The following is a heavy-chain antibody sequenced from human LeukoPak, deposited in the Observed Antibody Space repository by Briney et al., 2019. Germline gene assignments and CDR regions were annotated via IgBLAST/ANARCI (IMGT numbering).Heavy chain of an antibody. CDR1: GGSISSSSYY. V-gene: IGHV4-39*01. J-gene: IGHJ4*02. Sequence: SETLSLTCTVSGGSISSSSYYWGWIRQPPGKGLEWIGSIYYSGSTYYNPSLKSRVTISVDTSKNQFSLKLSSVTAADTAVYYCARVTVRGAYMGFDYWGQGTLVTVPS. CDR2: IYYSGST. CDR3: ARVTVRGAYMGFDY. D-gene: IGHD3-10*01.